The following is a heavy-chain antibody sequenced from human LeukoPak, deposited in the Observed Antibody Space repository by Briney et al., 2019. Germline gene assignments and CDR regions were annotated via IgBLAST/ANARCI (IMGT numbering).Heavy chain of an antibody. J-gene: IGHJ4*02. D-gene: IGHD3-16*01. CDR3: AKVGRPRSWPHHFDY. Sequence: GGSLRLSCAASGFTSSSYAMNWIRQAPGKGLEWVSSISVSGDITCYADSVKGWFTISRDNSKDTLYLQMNSLRAEDTAVYYCAKVGRPRSWPHHFDYWGQGTLVTVSS. CDR2: ISVSGDIT. V-gene: IGHV3-23*01. CDR1: GFTSSSYA.